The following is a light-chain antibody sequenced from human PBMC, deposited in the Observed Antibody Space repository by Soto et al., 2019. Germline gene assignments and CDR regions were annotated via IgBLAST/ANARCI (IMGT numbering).Light chain of an antibody. V-gene: IGKV1-27*01. J-gene: IGKJ1*01. Sequence: DIQMTQSPSSLSASVGYRVTITCRASQDISIYLAWYQQKPGKIPKVLIYAASTFQSGVPSRFSGSGSGTDFTLTISSLQPEDVATYYCQTYKTAPWTFGQGTKVDIK. CDR2: AAS. CDR1: QDISIY. CDR3: QTYKTAPWT.